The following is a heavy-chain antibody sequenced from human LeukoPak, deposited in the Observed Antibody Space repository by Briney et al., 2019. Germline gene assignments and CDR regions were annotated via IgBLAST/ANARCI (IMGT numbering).Heavy chain of an antibody. D-gene: IGHD2-8*01. CDR3: ARSTSTNLGAAFDV. CDR1: GDSITNTNW. CDR2: ISHSGNT. Sequence: SGTLSLTCDVSGDSITNTNWWNWVRQSPGKGLKWIGEISHSGNTNYNPSLKSRVTISLDRSKKQFSLKLSSVTAADTAVYYCARSTSTNLGAAFDVWGQGTMVAVSS. V-gene: IGHV4-4*02. J-gene: IGHJ3*01.